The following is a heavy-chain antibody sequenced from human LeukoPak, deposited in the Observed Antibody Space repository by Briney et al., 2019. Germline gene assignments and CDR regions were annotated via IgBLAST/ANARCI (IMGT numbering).Heavy chain of an antibody. CDR3: ARALTSLRGNSDWFDP. CDR2: IYTSGST. Sequence: SQTLSLTCTVSGGSISSGSYYWSWIRQPAGKGLEWIGRIYTSGSTNYNPSLKSRVTISVDTSKNQFSLKLSSVTAADTAVYYCARALTSLRGNSDWFDPWGQGVLVTVSS. CDR1: GGSISSGSYY. V-gene: IGHV4-61*02. J-gene: IGHJ5*02. D-gene: IGHD4-23*01.